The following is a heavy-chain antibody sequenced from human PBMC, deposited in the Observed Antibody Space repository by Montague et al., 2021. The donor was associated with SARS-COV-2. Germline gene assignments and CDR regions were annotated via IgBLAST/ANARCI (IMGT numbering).Heavy chain of an antibody. Sequence: SETLSLTCSVSGDSMSSDRYYWGCICQPPGKGLEWITCLFSAGDTYYNPSLKSRVTISLDTYKNQFSLNLDSVTAADTAVYYCARQGVGFFNGGSCFSTLAFWGHGILVTVSS. V-gene: IGHV4-39*01. CDR1: GDSMSSDRYY. CDR2: LFSAGDT. CDR3: ARQGVGFFNGGSCFSTLAF. D-gene: IGHD2-15*01. J-gene: IGHJ4*01.